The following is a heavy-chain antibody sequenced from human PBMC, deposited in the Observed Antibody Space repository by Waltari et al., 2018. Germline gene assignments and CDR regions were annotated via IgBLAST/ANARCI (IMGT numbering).Heavy chain of an antibody. CDR2: ISWNGNNT. CDR3: CRSGNTMGTLFDFDS. V-gene: IGHV3-43*02. CDR1: GFTFDGFA. J-gene: IGHJ4*02. D-gene: IGHD1-7*01. Sequence: ELQLVESGGGLVKFGGSLRLSCEASGFTFDGFAMNWVRQAPGKGLEWISRISWNGNNTYYRDSVEGRFTVSRDNAKKTLYLQMDRVTAEDTAFYYCCRSGNTMGTLFDFDSWGRGVLVIVSS.